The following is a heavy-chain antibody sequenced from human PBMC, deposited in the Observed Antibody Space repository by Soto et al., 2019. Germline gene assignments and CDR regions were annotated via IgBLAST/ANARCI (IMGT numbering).Heavy chain of an antibody. J-gene: IGHJ4*02. CDR1: GFTFSNAW. D-gene: IGHD4-17*01. Sequence: GGSLRLSCVGSGFTFSNAWMNWVRQAPGKGLEWVGRIKSKTDGGTTDYAAPVKGRFTISRDDSKNTLYLQMNSLKTEDTAVNYCTTETFDYGDYVSQNFDYWGQGTLVTVSS. V-gene: IGHV3-15*07. CDR2: IKSKTDGGTT. CDR3: TTETFDYGDYVSQNFDY.